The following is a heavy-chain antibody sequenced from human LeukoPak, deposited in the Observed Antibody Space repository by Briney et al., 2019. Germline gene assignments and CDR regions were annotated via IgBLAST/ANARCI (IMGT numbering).Heavy chain of an antibody. J-gene: IGHJ3*02. CDR1: GYSISSGYY. D-gene: IGHD3-10*02. Sequence: PSXTLSLTCAVSGYSISSGYYWAWIRPFPGKGLEWIGSIFHSGSTYYNPSLKSRVTTSVGASKNHFSLTLSSVTAADTAVYHCARHMTTDMLDAFDIWGQGTMVIISS. CDR2: IFHSGST. CDR3: ARHMTTDMLDAFDI. V-gene: IGHV4-38-2*01.